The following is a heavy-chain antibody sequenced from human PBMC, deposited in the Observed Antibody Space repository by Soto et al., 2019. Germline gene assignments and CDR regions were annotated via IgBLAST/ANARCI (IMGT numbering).Heavy chain of an antibody. CDR1: GDSVSSLGAA. V-gene: IGHV6-1*01. Sequence: SQTLSLTCAISGDSVSSLGAAWNWIRQSPSRGLEWLGRTYYRSKWYNDYAVFLKGRITINPDTSKNQFSLQLNSVTPEDTALYYCAAARGAGHYGYLDDWGKGTLVTVYS. CDR3: AAARGAGHYGYLDD. D-gene: IGHD3-16*01. CDR2: TYYRSKWYN. J-gene: IGHJ4*02.